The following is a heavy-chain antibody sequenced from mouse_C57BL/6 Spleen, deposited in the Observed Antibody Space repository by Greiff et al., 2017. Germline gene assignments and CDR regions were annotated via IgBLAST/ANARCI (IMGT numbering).Heavy chain of an antibody. CDR1: GYTFTSYT. CDR3: ARYYGSSYYFDD. CDR2: INPSSGYT. J-gene: IGHJ2*01. V-gene: IGHV1-4*01. Sequence: VQLQQSGAELARPGASVKMSCKASGYTFTSYTMHWVKQRPGQGLEWIGYINPSSGYTKYNQKFKDKATLTADKSSSTAYMQLSSLTSEDSAVYYCARYYGSSYYFDDWGQGTTLTVAS. D-gene: IGHD1-1*01.